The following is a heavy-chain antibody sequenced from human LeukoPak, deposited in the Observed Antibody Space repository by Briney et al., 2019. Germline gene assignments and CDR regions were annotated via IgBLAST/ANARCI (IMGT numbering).Heavy chain of an antibody. D-gene: IGHD1-26*01. CDR3: AREVGATGYFDY. Sequence: PSETLSLTCTVSGGSISSYYWSWIRQPPGKGLEWIGYIYYSGSTNYNPSLKSRVTISVDTSKNQFPLKLSSVTAADTAVYYCAREVGATGYFDYWGQGTLVTVSS. CDR2: IYYSGST. CDR1: GGSISSYY. V-gene: IGHV4-59*01. J-gene: IGHJ4*02.